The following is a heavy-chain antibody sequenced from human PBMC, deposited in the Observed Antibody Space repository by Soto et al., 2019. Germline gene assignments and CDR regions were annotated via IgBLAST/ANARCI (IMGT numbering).Heavy chain of an antibody. CDR1: GFTFSSYW. CDR2: IKQNGSEK. Sequence: GGSLRRSCAASGFTFSSYWMSWVRQAPGKGLEWVANIKQNGSEKYYVDSVKGRFTISRDNAKNSLYLQMNSLRAEDTAVYYWARDVYDFWSGYYNYWGQGTLVTVSS. J-gene: IGHJ4*02. D-gene: IGHD3-3*01. V-gene: IGHV3-7*01. CDR3: ARDVYDFWSGYYNY.